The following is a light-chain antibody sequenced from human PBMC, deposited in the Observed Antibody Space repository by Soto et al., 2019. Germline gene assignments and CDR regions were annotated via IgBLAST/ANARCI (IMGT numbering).Light chain of an antibody. J-gene: IGLJ2*01. CDR1: SSDVARYNY. Sequence: QSALTQPASVSGSPGQSITISCTGTSSDVARYNYVSWYQQHPGKAPKLIIYDVSKWPPGFSSRFSGSKSGDTASLTISGLQAEDEADYYCSSFTTSNTVVFGGGTQLTVL. CDR3: SSFTTSNTVV. CDR2: DVS. V-gene: IGLV2-14*03.